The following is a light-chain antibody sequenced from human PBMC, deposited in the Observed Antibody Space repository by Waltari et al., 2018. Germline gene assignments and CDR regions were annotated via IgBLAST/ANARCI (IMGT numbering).Light chain of an antibody. CDR2: EVS. V-gene: IGLV2-18*02. J-gene: IGLJ2*01. Sequence: QSALTQPPSVSGSPGQSVTISCTGTSSDVGSYNRVSWSQQPPGTAPKLMIYEVSNRPSGVPDRFSGSKSGNTASLTISGLQAEDEADYYCSSYTSSSTSYVVFGGGTKLTVL. CDR1: SSDVGSYNR. CDR3: SSYTSSSTSYVV.